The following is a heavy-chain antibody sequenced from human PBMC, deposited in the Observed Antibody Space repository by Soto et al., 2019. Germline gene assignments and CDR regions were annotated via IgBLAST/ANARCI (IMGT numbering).Heavy chain of an antibody. V-gene: IGHV4-59*01. D-gene: IGHD1-7*01. CDR1: GGSISSYY. J-gene: IGHJ6*02. Sequence: LSLTCTVSGGSISSYYWSWIRQPPGKGLEWIGYIYDSGSTNYNPSLKSRVTISVDTSKNQFSLKLSSVTAADTAVYYCARGDNWNYVSYYYGMDVWGQGTTVTVSS. CDR2: IYDSGST. CDR3: ARGDNWNYVSYYYGMDV.